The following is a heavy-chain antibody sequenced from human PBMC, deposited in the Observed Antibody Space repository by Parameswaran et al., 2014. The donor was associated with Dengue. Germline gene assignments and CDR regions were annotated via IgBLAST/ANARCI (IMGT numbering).Heavy chain of an antibody. J-gene: IGHJ6*03. CDR3: ARGRRGARTIWSDETGPYYYYYMDV. V-gene: IGHV4-34*01. CDR2: INHSGST. D-gene: IGHD3-3*01. CDR1: GGSFSGYY. Sequence: ETLSLTCAVYGGSFSGYYWSWIRQPPGKGLEWIGEINHSGSTNYNPSLKSRVTISVDTSKSPFSLNLTSVTAADTALYYCARGRRGARTIWSDETGPYYYYYMDVWGKGTTVTVSS.